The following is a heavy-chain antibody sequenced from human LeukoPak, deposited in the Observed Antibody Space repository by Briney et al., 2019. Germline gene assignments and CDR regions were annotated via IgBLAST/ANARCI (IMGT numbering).Heavy chain of an antibody. Sequence: SETLSLTCSVSGDSVTSYYWSWIRQPPGKGLEWIGYVSSDGTTNYTPSLRSRVIMSVDTAKNHISLSLTSLTAADTAIYYCARLDCTGDGCHNHWGQGTLVTVSS. CDR1: GDSVTSYY. CDR3: ARLDCTGDGCHNH. D-gene: IGHD2-8*02. V-gene: IGHV4-59*08. J-gene: IGHJ4*02. CDR2: VSSDGTT.